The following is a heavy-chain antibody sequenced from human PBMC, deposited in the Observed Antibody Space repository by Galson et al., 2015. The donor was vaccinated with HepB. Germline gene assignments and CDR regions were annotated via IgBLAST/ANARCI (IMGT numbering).Heavy chain of an antibody. Sequence: SLRLSCAASGFTFSSYAMSWVRQAPGKGLEWVSAISGSGGSTYYADSVKGRFTISRDNSKNTLYLQMNSLRAEDTAVYYCAKDTSSSGWYADIVYFQHWGQGTLVTVSS. V-gene: IGHV3-23*01. CDR3: AKDTSSSGWYADIVYFQH. J-gene: IGHJ1*01. CDR2: ISGSGGST. D-gene: IGHD6-19*01. CDR1: GFTFSSYA.